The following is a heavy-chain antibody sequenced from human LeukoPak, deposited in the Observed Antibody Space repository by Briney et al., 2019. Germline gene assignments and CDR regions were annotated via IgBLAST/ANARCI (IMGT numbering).Heavy chain of an antibody. CDR1: GGSISSGGYY. J-gene: IGHJ4*02. Sequence: PSQTLSLTCTVSGGSISSGGYYWSWIRQPPGKGLEWIGYIYHSGSTYYNPSLKSRVTISVDRSKNQFSLKLSSVTAADTAVYYCARSHDYSNTDWGQGTLVTVSS. CDR3: ARSHDYSNTD. V-gene: IGHV4-30-2*01. D-gene: IGHD4-11*01. CDR2: IYHSGST.